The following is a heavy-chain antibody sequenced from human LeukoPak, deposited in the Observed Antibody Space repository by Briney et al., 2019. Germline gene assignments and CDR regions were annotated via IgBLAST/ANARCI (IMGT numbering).Heavy chain of an antibody. V-gene: IGHV3-48*04. J-gene: IGHJ4*02. CDR2: ISSSSRTI. CDR3: AKDPTHFRVWDDYDNTRLNS. Sequence: GGSLRLSCAASGFTFSSYNMNWVRQAPGKGLEWVSYISSSSRTIYYADSVKGRFTISRDNSKNTVYLQMNSLRAEDTAVYYCAKDPTHFRVWDDYDNTRLNSWGQGTLVTVSS. CDR1: GFTFSSYN. D-gene: IGHD3-22*01.